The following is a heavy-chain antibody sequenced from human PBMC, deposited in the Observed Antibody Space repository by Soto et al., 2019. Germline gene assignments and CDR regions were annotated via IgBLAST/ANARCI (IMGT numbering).Heavy chain of an antibody. Sequence: ASVKVSCKASGGTFSSYAISWVRQAPGQGLEWMGGIIPIFGTANYAQKFQGRVTITADESTSTAYMELSSLRSEDTAVYYCARDNVTTVSNYYYYGMDVWGQGTTVTVSS. CDR3: ARDNVTTVSNYYYYGMDV. CDR1: GGTFSSYA. J-gene: IGHJ6*02. CDR2: IIPIFGTA. D-gene: IGHD4-17*01. V-gene: IGHV1-69*13.